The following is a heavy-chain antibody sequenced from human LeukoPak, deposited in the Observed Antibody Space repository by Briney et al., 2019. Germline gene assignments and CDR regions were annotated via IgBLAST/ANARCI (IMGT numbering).Heavy chain of an antibody. CDR1: GYTFTSYG. D-gene: IGHD6-6*01. CDR2: INPNSGGT. V-gene: IGHV1-2*02. CDR3: ARDKKEYSSSFDY. J-gene: IGHJ4*02. Sequence: ASVKVSCKASGYTFTSYGISWVRQAPGQGLEWMGWINPNSGGTNYAQKFQGRVTMTRDTSISTAYMELSRLRSDDTAVYYCARDKKEYSSSFDYWGQGTLVTVSS.